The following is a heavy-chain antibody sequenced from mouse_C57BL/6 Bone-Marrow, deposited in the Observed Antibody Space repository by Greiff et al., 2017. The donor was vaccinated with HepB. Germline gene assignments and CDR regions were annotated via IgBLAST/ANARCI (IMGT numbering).Heavy chain of an antibody. V-gene: IGHV5-6*01. Sequence: EVQLQESGGDLVKPGGSLKLSCAASGFTFSSYGMSWVRQTPDKRLEWVATISSGGSYTYYPDSVKGRFTISRDNATNTLYLQMSSLKSEDTAMYYCARHSSGKRGFAYWGQGTLVTGSA. CDR2: ISSGGSYT. J-gene: IGHJ3*01. CDR1: GFTFSSYG. D-gene: IGHD1-3*01. CDR3: ARHSSGKRGFAY.